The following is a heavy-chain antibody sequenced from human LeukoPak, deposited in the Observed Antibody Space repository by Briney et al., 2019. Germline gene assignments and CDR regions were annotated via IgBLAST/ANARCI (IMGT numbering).Heavy chain of an antibody. J-gene: IGHJ4*02. D-gene: IGHD3-22*01. CDR1: GFTFSDHY. CDR3: ASAFEDSRGYYGDY. V-gene: IGHV3-72*01. Sequence: GGSLRLSCAASGFTFSDHYMDWVRQAPGKGLDWVGRTRNKANRYTTEYAASVKGRFTISRDDSKNSLYLQMNSLKTEDTAVYYCASAFEDSRGYYGDYWGQGTLVTVSS. CDR2: TRNKANRYTT.